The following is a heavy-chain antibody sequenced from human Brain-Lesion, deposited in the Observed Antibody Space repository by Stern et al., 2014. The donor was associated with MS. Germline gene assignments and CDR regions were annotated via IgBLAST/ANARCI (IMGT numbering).Heavy chain of an antibody. CDR2: ISWDGGST. CDR3: AKDIGDSSGYLDY. CDR1: GFTFDDYG. Sequence: VQLMQSGGVVVQPGGSLRLSCAASGFTFDDYGMHWVRQAPGKGLEWVSLISWDGGSTYYADSVKGRFTISRDNSKNSLYLQMNSLGAEDTALYYCAKDIGDSSGYLDYWGQGTLVTVSS. V-gene: IGHV3-43D*03. J-gene: IGHJ4*02. D-gene: IGHD3-22*01.